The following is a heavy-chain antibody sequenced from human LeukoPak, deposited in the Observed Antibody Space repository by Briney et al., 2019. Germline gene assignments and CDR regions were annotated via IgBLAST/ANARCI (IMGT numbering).Heavy chain of an antibody. CDR3: AKDLGRDGDEIFDY. V-gene: IGHV3-23*01. CDR2: ISADGRST. Sequence: GGSLRLSCAPSRFSFSNYAMTWVRQAPGRGLGWVSTISADGRSTHYADSVRGRLTISTDNSKNMLYLQMNSLRAEDTALYYCAKDLGRDGDEIFDYWGQGTLVTVS. D-gene: IGHD3-16*01. J-gene: IGHJ4*02. CDR1: RFSFSNYA.